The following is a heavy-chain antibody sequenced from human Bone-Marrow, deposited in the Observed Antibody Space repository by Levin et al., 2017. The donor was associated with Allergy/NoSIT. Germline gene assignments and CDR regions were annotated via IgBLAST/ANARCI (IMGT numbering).Heavy chain of an antibody. CDR1: GYTFTSYY. CDR2: INPSGGST. D-gene: IGHD1-1*01. Sequence: GESLKISCKASGYTFTSYYMHWVRQAPGQGLEWMGIINPSGGSTSYAQKFQGRVTMTRDTSTSTVYMELSSLRSEDTAVYYCARDGGATGTVLHWGQGILVTVSS. J-gene: IGHJ4*02. CDR3: ARDGGATGTVLH. V-gene: IGHV1-46*01.